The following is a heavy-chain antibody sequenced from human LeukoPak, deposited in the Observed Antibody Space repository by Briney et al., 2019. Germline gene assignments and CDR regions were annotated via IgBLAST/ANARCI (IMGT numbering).Heavy chain of an antibody. CDR3: ARDGPAQMVDFDY. Sequence: ASVKVSCKASGYTFTGSGWYLYWLRQAPGQGLECVGWIHPNNGATLYAQKFQGRDAMTTDTSISTAYMELSRLRPDDTAMYYCARDGPAQMVDFDYWGQGTLVTVSS. CDR1: GYTFTGSGWY. J-gene: IGHJ4*02. CDR2: IHPNNGAT. D-gene: IGHD3-10*01. V-gene: IGHV1-2*02.